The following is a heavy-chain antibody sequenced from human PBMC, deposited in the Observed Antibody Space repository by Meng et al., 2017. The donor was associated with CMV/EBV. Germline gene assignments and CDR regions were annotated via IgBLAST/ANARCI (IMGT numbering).Heavy chain of an antibody. D-gene: IGHD2-2*02. CDR2: IYYSGDS. CDR1: GGSISSARNY. J-gene: IGHJ6*02. CDR3: ARECVSDDVVVPAGIMGASVVAAARGYFYYGMDV. V-gene: IGHV4-39*07. Sequence: SETLSLTCTVSGGSISSARNYWGWIRQPPGKGLEWIGSIYYSGDSHSNPSLQSRATISVDTSKNQFFLRLRSVTAADTAVYFCARECVSDDVVVPAGIMGASVVAAARGYFYYGMDVWGQGTTVTVSS.